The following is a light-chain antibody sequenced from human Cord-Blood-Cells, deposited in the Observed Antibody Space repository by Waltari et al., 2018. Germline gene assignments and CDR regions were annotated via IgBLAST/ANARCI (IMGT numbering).Light chain of an antibody. J-gene: IGKJ4*01. CDR1: QSVSSY. V-gene: IGKV3-11*01. CDR2: DAS. CDR3: QQRSNWPLT. Sequence: EIVLTQSPAPMSLYPGERATPPCRASQSVSSYFAWDQQKPGQAPRLPIYDASNRATGIPARFSGSWSVTDFTLTISSLETEDFAVYYCQQRSNWPLTFGGGTKVEIK.